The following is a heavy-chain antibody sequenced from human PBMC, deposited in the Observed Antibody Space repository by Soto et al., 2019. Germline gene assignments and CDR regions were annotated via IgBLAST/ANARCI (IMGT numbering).Heavy chain of an antibody. CDR1: GFTFSSYW. V-gene: IGHV3-7*01. CDR3: ARGDFDWLLDAFDI. J-gene: IGHJ3*02. Sequence: PGGSLRLSCAASGFTFSSYWMSWVRQAPGKGLEWVANIKQDGSEKYYVDSVKGRFTISRDNAKNSLYLQMNSLRAEDTAVYYCARGDFDWLLDAFDIWGQGTMVIVSS. D-gene: IGHD3-9*01. CDR2: IKQDGSEK.